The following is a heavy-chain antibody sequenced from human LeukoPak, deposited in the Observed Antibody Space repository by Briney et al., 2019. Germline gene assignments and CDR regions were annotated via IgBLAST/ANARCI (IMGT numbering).Heavy chain of an antibody. CDR3: ARDSQPGIAARRGWFDP. Sequence: SVKVSCKASGGTFISYAISWVRQAPGQGLEWMGGIIPIFGTANYAQKFQGRVTITADESTSTAYMELSSLRSEDTAVYYCARDSQPGIAARRGWFDPWGQGTLVTVSS. CDR1: GGTFISYA. D-gene: IGHD6-6*01. J-gene: IGHJ5*02. CDR2: IIPIFGTA. V-gene: IGHV1-69*13.